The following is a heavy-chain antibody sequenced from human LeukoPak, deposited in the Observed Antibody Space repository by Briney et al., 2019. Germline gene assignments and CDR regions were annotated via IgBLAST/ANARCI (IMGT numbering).Heavy chain of an antibody. V-gene: IGHV1-2*02. J-gene: IGHJ4*02. D-gene: IGHD6-19*01. CDR1: GYTFTGYY. Sequence: ASVKVSCKASGYTFTGYYMHWVRQAPGQGLEWMGWINPNSGGTNYAQKFQGRVTMTRDTSISTAYMELSRLRSDDTAVYYCARDSWYSSPLFEVRTPTHNWGQGTLVTVSS. CDR3: ARDSWYSSPLFEVRTPTHN. CDR2: INPNSGGT.